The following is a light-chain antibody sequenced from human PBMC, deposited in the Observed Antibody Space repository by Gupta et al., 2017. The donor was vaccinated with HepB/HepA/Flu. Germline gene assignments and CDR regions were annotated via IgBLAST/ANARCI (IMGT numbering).Light chain of an antibody. CDR2: DAA. Sequence: EIVLTQSPATLSLSPGERATLSCRASQSVSSYLGWYQQKPGQAPRLLIYDAANRDTGIPARFSGGGCGIELTITSSSREQEDFAVYYCQQRSNWPPYTFGQGTKLEIK. CDR1: QSVSSY. CDR3: QQRSNWPPYT. V-gene: IGKV3-11*01. J-gene: IGKJ2*01.